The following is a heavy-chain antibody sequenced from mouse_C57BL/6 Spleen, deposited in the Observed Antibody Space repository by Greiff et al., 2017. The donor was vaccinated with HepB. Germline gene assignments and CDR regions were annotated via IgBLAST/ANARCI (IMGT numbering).Heavy chain of an antibody. J-gene: IGHJ3*01. V-gene: IGHV6-3*01. D-gene: IGHD2-3*01. Sequence: EVKVEESGGGLVQPGGSMKLSCVASGFTFSNYWMNWVRQSPEKGLEWVAQIRLKSDNYATHYAESVKGRFTISRDDSKSSVYLQMNNLRAEDTGIYYCPPDGYYLAYWGQGTLVTVSA. CDR3: PPDGYYLAY. CDR1: GFTFSNYW. CDR2: IRLKSDNYAT.